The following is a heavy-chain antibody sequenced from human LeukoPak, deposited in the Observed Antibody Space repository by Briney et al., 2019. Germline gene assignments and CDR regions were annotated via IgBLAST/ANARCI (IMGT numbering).Heavy chain of an antibody. CDR3: AEGYNPYYFDY. J-gene: IGHJ4*02. V-gene: IGHV4-59*01. D-gene: IGHD1-14*01. Sequence: SETLSLTCSVSRGSISDYYWSWIRQPPGKGLEWIGYVSYSGNTNYNPSPKSRVTISVDTSKNQFSLKLSSVTAADTAVYYCAEGYNPYYFDYWGRGTLVTVSS. CDR1: RGSISDYY. CDR2: VSYSGNT.